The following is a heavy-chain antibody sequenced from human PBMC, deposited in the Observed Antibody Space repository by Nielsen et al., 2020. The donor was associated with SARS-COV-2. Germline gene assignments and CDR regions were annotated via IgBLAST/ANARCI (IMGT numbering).Heavy chain of an antibody. Sequence: SQTLSLTCAVYGGSFSGYDWSWIRQAPGKGLAWIGEINHSGSTKYNPSLKSRVTISVDTSKNQFSLKLSSVTAADTALYYCAGGRLGFKMMVVFMTGAESYLGYWGPGTLVT. V-gene: IGHV4-34*01. CDR1: GGSFSGYD. D-gene: IGHD3-22*01. J-gene: IGHJ4*02. CDR2: INHSGST. CDR3: AGGRLGFKMMVVFMTGAESYLGY.